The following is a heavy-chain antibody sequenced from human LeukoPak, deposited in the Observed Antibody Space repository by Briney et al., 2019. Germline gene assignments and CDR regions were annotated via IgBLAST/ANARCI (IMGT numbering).Heavy chain of an antibody. V-gene: IGHV3-23*01. Sequence: GGSLRLSCAASGFTFSSYAMTWVRQAPGKGLEWVSSISSGGDTTYYADSVRGRFTISRDNSKNTLSVQMNNLRAEDTAVYYCSKQRSEVVVAATNYWGQGTLVTVSS. CDR1: GFTFSSYA. J-gene: IGHJ4*02. CDR2: ISSGGDTT. CDR3: SKQRSEVVVAATNY. D-gene: IGHD2-15*01.